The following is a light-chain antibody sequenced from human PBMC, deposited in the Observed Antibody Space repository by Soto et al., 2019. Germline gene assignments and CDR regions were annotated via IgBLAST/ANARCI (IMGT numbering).Light chain of an antibody. CDR2: GNT. V-gene: IGLV1-40*01. Sequence: QPVLTQPPSVSGAPGQRVTVSCIGSSSNIGAPYPVQWYQQVPGTAPKLLIYGNTNRPSGVPDRFSGSKSDTSASLAITGLQAEDEADYYCQSYDSSLSGWVFGGGTQLTVL. CDR3: QSYDSSLSGWV. J-gene: IGLJ3*02. CDR1: SSNIGAPYP.